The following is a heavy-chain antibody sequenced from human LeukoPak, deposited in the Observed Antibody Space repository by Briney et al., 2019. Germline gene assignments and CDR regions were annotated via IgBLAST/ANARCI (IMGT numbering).Heavy chain of an antibody. Sequence: GGSLRLSCAASGFTFNNYWMTWFRQAPGKGLEWVANIKQDGTEIFYVDSVRGRFIISRDNAKDSLYLQMSSLRAEDTAIYYCARWAQYQLLYSFNYGMDVWGQGTAVTVS. CDR3: ARWAQYQLLYSFNYGMDV. V-gene: IGHV3-7*01. CDR2: IKQDGTEI. J-gene: IGHJ6*02. CDR1: GFTFNNYW. D-gene: IGHD2-2*02.